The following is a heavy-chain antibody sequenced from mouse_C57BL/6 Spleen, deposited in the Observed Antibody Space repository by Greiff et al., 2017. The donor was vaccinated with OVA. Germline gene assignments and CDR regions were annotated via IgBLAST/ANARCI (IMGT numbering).Heavy chain of an antibody. J-gene: IGHJ4*01. CDR1: GFTFSDYY. D-gene: IGHD2-3*01. CDR3: ARGYDGYSGYAMDY. V-gene: IGHV5-16*01. CDR2: INYDGSST. Sequence: EVKLVESEGGLVQPGSSMKLSCTASGFTFSDYYMAWVRQVPEKGLEWVANINYDGSSTYYLDSLKSRFIISRDNAKNILYLQMSSLKSEDTATYYCARGYDGYSGYAMDYWGQGTSVTVSS.